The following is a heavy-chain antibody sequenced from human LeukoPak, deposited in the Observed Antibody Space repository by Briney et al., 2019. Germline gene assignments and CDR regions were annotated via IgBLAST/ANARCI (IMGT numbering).Heavy chain of an antibody. CDR2: FAPEYGEP. CDR3: AIDLFDETAMVKGILFDS. Sequence: ASVKVSCKVSGNNLSLSELSMLWGREAPEKGLERVGGFAPEYGEPISAQKFQGRITMTRDTSTDTAHMELSSLRSDDTAVYFCAIDLFDETAMVKGILFDSRGQGTLVSVSS. CDR1: GNNLSLSELS. J-gene: IGHJ5*01. D-gene: IGHD5-18*01. V-gene: IGHV1-24*01.